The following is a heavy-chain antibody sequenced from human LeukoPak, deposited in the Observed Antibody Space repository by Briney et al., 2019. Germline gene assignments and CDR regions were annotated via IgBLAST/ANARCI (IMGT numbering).Heavy chain of an antibody. D-gene: IGHD4/OR15-4a*01. V-gene: IGHV1-8*03. CDR1: GYTFTSYD. CDR3: AGAPVTNYYYYYYYYMDV. Sequence: ASVKVSCKASGYTFTSYDINWVRQAAGQGLEWIGWMNPNSGNTGYAQKFQGRVTITRNTSISTAYMELSSLRSEDTAVYYCAGAPVTNYYYYYYYYMDVWGKGTTVTVSS. J-gene: IGHJ6*03. CDR2: MNPNSGNT.